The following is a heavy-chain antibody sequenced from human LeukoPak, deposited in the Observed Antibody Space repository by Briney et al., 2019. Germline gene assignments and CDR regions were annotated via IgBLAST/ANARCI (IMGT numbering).Heavy chain of an antibody. D-gene: IGHD6-19*01. Sequence: SQTLSLTCAISGDRVSSKSAGWTWIRQSPSRGLEWLGRTYYRSKWNNDYAASVESRISINADISKNQFSLHLNSVTLEDTAVYYCVRQYSSGWTYYYGMDVWGQGTTVTVSS. CDR3: VRQYSSGWTYYYGMDV. J-gene: IGHJ6*02. V-gene: IGHV6-1*01. CDR2: TYYRSKWNN. CDR1: GDRVSSKSAG.